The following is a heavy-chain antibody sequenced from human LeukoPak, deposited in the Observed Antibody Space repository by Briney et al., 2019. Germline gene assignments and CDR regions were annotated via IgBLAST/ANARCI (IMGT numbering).Heavy chain of an antibody. V-gene: IGHV1-69*01. D-gene: IGHD3-22*01. J-gene: IGHJ4*02. Sequence: SVKVSCKASRGTFSSYAISWLQQAPGHGLEWMGGIIPIFGTANYAQKFQGRVTISADESTSTAYMELSSLRSEDTAVYYCAAHNYYDSSGYYYLDYWGQGTLVTVSS. CDR1: RGTFSSYA. CDR3: AAHNYYDSSGYYYLDY. CDR2: IIPIFGTA.